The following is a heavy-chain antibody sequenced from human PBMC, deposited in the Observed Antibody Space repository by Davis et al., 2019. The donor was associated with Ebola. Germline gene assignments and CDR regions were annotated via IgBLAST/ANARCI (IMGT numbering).Heavy chain of an antibody. CDR1: GGSFSGYY. Sequence: SETLSLTCAVYGGSFSGYYWSWIRQPPGKGLEWIGEINHSGSTNYNPSLKSRVTISVDTSKNQFSLKLSSVTAADTAVYYCARGGIAVAGPDYWGQGVLVTVSS. CDR2: INHSGST. D-gene: IGHD6-19*01. V-gene: IGHV4-34*01. CDR3: ARGGIAVAGPDY. J-gene: IGHJ4*02.